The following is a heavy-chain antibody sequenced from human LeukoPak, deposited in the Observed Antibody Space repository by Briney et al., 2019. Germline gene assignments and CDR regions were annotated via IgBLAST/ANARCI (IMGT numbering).Heavy chain of an antibody. CDR3: TREWPSVKWEPRGNLDY. Sequence: SQTLSLTCAISGDSVSSNSAAWNWIRQSPSRGLEWLGRTYYRSKWYNDYAVSVKSRITINPDTSKNQFSLQLNSVTPEDTAVYYCTREWPSVKWEPRGNLDYWGQGTLVTVSS. CDR1: GDSVSSNSAA. J-gene: IGHJ4*02. CDR2: TYYRSKWYN. D-gene: IGHD1-26*01. V-gene: IGHV6-1*01.